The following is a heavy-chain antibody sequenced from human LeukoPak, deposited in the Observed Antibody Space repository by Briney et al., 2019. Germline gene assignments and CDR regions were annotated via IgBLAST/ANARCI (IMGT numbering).Heavy chain of an antibody. Sequence: GGSLRLSCAASGFTFSSYAMHWVRQAPGKGLEWVAVISYDGSNKYYADSVKGRFTISRDNSKNTLYLQMNSLRAEDTAVCYCARDSSGWYVGWSFDYWGQGTLVNVSS. CDR2: ISYDGSNK. CDR1: GFTFSSYA. V-gene: IGHV3-30*04. J-gene: IGHJ4*02. D-gene: IGHD6-19*01. CDR3: ARDSSGWYVGWSFDY.